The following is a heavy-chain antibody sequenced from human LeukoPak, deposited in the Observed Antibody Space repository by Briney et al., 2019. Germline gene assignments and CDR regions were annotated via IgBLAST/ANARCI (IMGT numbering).Heavy chain of an antibody. V-gene: IGHV3-23*01. J-gene: IGHJ6*02. D-gene: IGHD3-10*01. CDR1: GFTFSSDA. CDR3: ARESRYYGSAYYYYGMDV. Sequence: GGSLRLSCAASGFTFSSDAMSWVRQAPGKGLEWVSVISGGGGTTYYSDSVKGRFTISRDNSKNTLYLQMNSLRAEDTAVYYCARESRYYGSAYYYYGMDVWGQGTTVTVSS. CDR2: ISGGGGTT.